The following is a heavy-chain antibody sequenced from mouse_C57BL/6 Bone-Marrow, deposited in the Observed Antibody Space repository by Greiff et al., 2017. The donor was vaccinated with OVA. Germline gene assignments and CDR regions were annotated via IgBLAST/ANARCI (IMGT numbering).Heavy chain of an antibody. CDR3: ARTRITTVVAPFAY. Sequence: QVQLKQSGPELVKPGASVKLSCKASGYTFTSYDINWVKQRPGQGLEWIGWSYPRDGSTKYNEKFKGNATLTVDTSSSTAYMELHSLTSEDSAVYCCARTRITTVVAPFAYWGQGTLVTVSA. J-gene: IGHJ3*01. V-gene: IGHV1-85*01. CDR1: GYTFTSYD. D-gene: IGHD1-1*01. CDR2: SYPRDGST.